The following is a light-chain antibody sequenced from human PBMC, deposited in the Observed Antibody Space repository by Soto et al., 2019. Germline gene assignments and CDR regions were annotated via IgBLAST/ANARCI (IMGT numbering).Light chain of an antibody. CDR1: QSVSSSY. CDR2: GAS. CDR3: QQYGSSPGFT. V-gene: IGKV3-20*01. Sequence: EIGLTQSPGTLSLSPGERATLSCRASQSVSSSYLAWYQQKPGQAPRLLIYGASSRATGIPARFSGSGSGTDFTLTISRREPEDFALYSCQQYGSSPGFTFGPGTKVAIK. J-gene: IGKJ3*01.